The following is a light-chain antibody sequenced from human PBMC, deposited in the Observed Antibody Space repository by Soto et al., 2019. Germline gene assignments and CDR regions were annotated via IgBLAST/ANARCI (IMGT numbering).Light chain of an antibody. J-gene: IGLJ3*02. CDR3: SSYAGSNKV. Sequence: QSVLTQPPSASGSPGQSVTISCTGTSSDVGNYNYVSWYQQQPGKVPKLMIYEVNKRPSGVPDRFSGSKSGNTASLTVSGLQAEDEADYYCSSYAGSNKVFGGGTKVTVL. CDR1: SSDVGNYNY. CDR2: EVN. V-gene: IGLV2-8*01.